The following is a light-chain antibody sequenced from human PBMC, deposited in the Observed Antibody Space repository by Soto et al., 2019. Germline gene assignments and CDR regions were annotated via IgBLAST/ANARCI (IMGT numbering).Light chain of an antibody. Sequence: EIVMTQSPVTLSVSPGERATLSCTASQSVNNNVAWYQQKPGHTPRLLIYGASTRATGIPARFSGSGSGTQFTLTISSLQSEDFAVYYCQQYNNWPLWTFGQGTKVDI. V-gene: IGKV3-15*01. J-gene: IGKJ1*01. CDR2: GAS. CDR1: QSVNNN. CDR3: QQYNNWPLWT.